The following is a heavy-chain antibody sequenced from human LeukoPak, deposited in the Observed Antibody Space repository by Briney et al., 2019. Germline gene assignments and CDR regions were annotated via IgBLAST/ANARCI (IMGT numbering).Heavy chain of an antibody. D-gene: IGHD3-22*01. CDR1: GGSISSYY. CDR3: ARTTPYYYDSSGYDAFDI. J-gene: IGHJ3*02. CDR2: IYYSGST. V-gene: IGHV4-59*01. Sequence: PSETLSLTCTVSGGSISSYYWSWIRQPPGKGLEWIGYIYYSGSTNYNPSLKSRVTISVDTSKNQFSLKLSSVTAADTAVYYCARTTPYYYDSSGYDAFDIWGQGTMVTVSS.